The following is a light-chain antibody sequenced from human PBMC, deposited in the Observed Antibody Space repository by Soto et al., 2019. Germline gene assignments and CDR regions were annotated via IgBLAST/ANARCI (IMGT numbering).Light chain of an antibody. J-gene: IGLJ2*01. V-gene: IGLV1-40*01. CDR3: QSYDPTLRTSL. CDR1: RSNIGNYY. CDR2: SNN. Sequence: QSVLTQPPSVSAAPGQRVTISCSGGRSNIGNYYVSWYHQLPGTAPKVLIHSNNNRPSGVPDRFSGSKSGTSASLAIAGLQADDEADYYCQSYDPTLRTSLFGGGTKLTVL.